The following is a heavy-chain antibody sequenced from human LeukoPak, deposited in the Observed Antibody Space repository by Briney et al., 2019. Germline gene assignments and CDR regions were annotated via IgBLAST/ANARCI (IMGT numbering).Heavy chain of an antibody. D-gene: IGHD3-16*02. V-gene: IGHV3-23*01. CDR2: INGRDGST. J-gene: IGHJ3*02. Sequence: GGSLRLSCAASGCTFSSYGMSWVRQAPGKGLDWVSGINGRDGSTYHADSLKGRFTISRDNSKNTIYLHMKSLRAEATAVYYCARAMITFGGVIVKWAFDIWGRGTMVTVSS. CDR3: ARAMITFGGVIVKWAFDI. CDR1: GCTFSSYG.